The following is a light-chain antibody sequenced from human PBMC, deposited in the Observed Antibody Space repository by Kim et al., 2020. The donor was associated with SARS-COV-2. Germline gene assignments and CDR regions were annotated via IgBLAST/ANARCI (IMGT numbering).Light chain of an antibody. J-gene: IGLJ3*02. CDR2: YDR. Sequence: SYELTQPPSVSVAPGKTARITCGGNNIGSKSVHWYQLKPGQAPVLVIHYDRDRPSGIPERFSGSNSGNTATLTISSVEAGDEADYYCQVWDSSSDHRVFGGGTQLTVL. CDR3: QVWDSSSDHRV. V-gene: IGLV3-21*04. CDR1: NIGSKS.